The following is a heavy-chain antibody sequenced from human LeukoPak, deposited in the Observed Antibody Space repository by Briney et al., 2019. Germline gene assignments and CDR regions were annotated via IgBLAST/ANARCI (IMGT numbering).Heavy chain of an antibody. CDR2: IYTSGST. Sequence: PSETLSLTCTVSGGSISSYYWSWIRQPAGKGLEWIGRIYTSGSTNYNPSLKSRVTMSVDTSKNQFSLKLSSVTAADTAVYYCARTREKYYYYYYMDVWGKGTTVTVSS. V-gene: IGHV4-4*07. CDR3: ARTREKYYYYYYMDV. J-gene: IGHJ6*03. CDR1: GGSISSYY.